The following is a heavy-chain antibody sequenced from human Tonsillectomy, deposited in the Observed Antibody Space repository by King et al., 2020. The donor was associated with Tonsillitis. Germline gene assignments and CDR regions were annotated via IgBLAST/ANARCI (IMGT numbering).Heavy chain of an antibody. CDR2: ISGSGGST. CDR3: ATTHYDILTGFYDFFDY. Sequence: EVQLVESGGGLVQPGGSLRLSCAASGFTFSRYAMSWVRQAPGKGLEWVSTISGSGGSTYYADSVKGRFTISRDNSKNTLYLQMNSLRAEDTAVYYCATTHYDILTGFYDFFDYWGQGTLVTVSS. CDR1: GFTFSRYA. D-gene: IGHD3-9*01. J-gene: IGHJ4*02. V-gene: IGHV3-23*04.